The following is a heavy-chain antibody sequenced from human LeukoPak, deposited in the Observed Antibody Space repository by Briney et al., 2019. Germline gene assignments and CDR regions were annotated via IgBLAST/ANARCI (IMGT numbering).Heavy chain of an antibody. D-gene: IGHD6-6*01. CDR2: ITSDSSHT. V-gene: IGHV3-21*01. CDR1: GFTFGDYS. Sequence: PGGSLRLSCAASGFTFGDYSMNWVRQAPGKGLEWVSSITSDSSHTYYVDSAKGRFTISRDNAKNSLYLQMNSLRAEDTALYYCARHRRIADRPLFAYWGQATLVTVSS. J-gene: IGHJ4*02. CDR3: ARHRRIADRPLFAY.